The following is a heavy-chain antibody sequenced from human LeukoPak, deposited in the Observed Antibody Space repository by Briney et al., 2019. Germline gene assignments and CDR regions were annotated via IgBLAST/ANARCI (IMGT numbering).Heavy chain of an antibody. V-gene: IGHV1-18*01. CDR3: ARGAYCSSTSCSPAFDI. CDR2: ISAYNGNT. D-gene: IGHD2-2*01. CDR1: GYTFNSYG. J-gene: IGHJ3*02. Sequence: ASVKVSCKASGYTFNSYGISWVRQAPGQGLEWMGWISAYNGNTNYAQKLQGRVTMTTDTSTSTAYMELRSLRSDDTAVYYCARGAYCSSTSCSPAFDIWGQGTMVTVSS.